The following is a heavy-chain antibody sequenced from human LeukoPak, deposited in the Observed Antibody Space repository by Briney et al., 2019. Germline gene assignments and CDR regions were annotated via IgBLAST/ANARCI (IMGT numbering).Heavy chain of an antibody. D-gene: IGHD2-8*01. CDR1: GGSISSGDYY. J-gene: IGHJ5*02. V-gene: IGHV4-30-4*08. Sequence: PSETLSLTCTVSGGSISSGDYYWSWIRQPPGKGLEWIGYIYYSGSTYYNPSLKSRVTISVDTSKNQFSLKLSSVTAADTAVYSCAREALMVYANWFDPWGQGTLVTVSS. CDR3: AREALMVYANWFDP. CDR2: IYYSGST.